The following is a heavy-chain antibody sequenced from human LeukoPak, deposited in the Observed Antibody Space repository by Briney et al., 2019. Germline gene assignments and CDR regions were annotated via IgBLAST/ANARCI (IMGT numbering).Heavy chain of an antibody. Sequence: PSETLSLTCTVSGGSIGSYYWTWIRQPPGKGLEWIGYIYNSGSTNYNPSLKSRVTISVDTSKNQFSLKLSSVTAADTAVYYCARTAGWSYGFDYWGQGTLVTVSS. CDR3: ARTAGWSYGFDY. CDR2: IYNSGST. V-gene: IGHV4-59*01. D-gene: IGHD5-18*01. CDR1: GGSIGSYY. J-gene: IGHJ4*02.